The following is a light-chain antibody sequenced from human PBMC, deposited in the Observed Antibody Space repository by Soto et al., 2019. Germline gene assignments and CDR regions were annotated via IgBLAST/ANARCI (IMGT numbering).Light chain of an antibody. CDR2: GAS. V-gene: IGKV3-20*01. CDR3: QQYGSSPRYT. CDR1: QSVSSSY. Sequence: EIVLTQSPGTLSLSPGERATLSCRASQSVSSSYLAWYQQKHGQAPRLLIYGASSRATGIPDRFSGSASGTDFTLTISRLEPEDFAVYYCQQYGSSPRYTFGQGTKLEI. J-gene: IGKJ2*01.